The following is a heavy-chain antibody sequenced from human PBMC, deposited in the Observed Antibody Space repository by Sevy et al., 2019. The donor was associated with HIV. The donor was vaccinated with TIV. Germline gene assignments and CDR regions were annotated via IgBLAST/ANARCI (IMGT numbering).Heavy chain of an antibody. Sequence: ASVKVSCKASGDTLRKHAISWVRQAPGKGLEWMGGVTPTFDTANFPRKFQDRVTITADESTSTVYMELSSLRSEETAVNYCARAGENLYYSYYDYWGQGTLVTVSS. J-gene: IGHJ4*02. CDR1: GDTLRKHA. CDR2: VTPTFDTA. CDR3: ARAGENLYYSYYDY. V-gene: IGHV1-69*13. D-gene: IGHD3-10*01.